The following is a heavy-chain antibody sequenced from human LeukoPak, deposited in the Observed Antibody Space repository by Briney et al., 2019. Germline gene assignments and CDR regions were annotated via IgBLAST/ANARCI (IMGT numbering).Heavy chain of an antibody. Sequence: GGSLRLSCAASGFTFSSYGMHWVRQAPGKGLEWVAFIRYDGSNKYYADSVKGRFTISRDNSKNTLYLQMNSLRAEDTAVYYCAKDPGQWLVPDYYYYYYMDVWGKGTTVTVS. CDR1: GFTFSSYG. V-gene: IGHV3-30*02. J-gene: IGHJ6*03. D-gene: IGHD6-19*01. CDR3: AKDPGQWLVPDYYYYYYMDV. CDR2: IRYDGSNK.